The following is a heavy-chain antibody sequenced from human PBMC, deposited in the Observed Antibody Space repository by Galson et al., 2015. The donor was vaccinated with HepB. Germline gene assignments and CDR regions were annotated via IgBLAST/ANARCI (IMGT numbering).Heavy chain of an antibody. V-gene: IGHV4-34*01. CDR2: INHSGST. CDR1: GGSFSGYY. D-gene: IGHD3-9*01. CDR3: ARYYDILTGYSMRKDYFDY. J-gene: IGHJ4*02. Sequence: ETLSLTCAVYGGSFSGYYWSWIRQPPGKGLEWIGEINHSGSTNYNPSLKSRVTISVDTSKNQFSLKLSSVTAADTAVYYCARYYDILTGYSMRKDYFDYWGQGTLVTVSS.